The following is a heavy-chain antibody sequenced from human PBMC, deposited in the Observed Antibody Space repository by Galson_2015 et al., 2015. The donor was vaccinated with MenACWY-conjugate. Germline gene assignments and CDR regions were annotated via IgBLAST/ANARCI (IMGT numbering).Heavy chain of an antibody. CDR1: GFTFDDYG. J-gene: IGHJ6*02. V-gene: IGHV3-20*04. D-gene: IGHD3-10*01. CDR2: INWNGGRT. Sequence: SLRLSCAAAGFTFDDYGMSWVRQVPGKGLEWVSGINWNGGRTGYADFVKGRFTISRDNAKNSLYLQMNSLRAEDTALYYCARRWFGDGYGMDVWGQGTTVTVSS. CDR3: ARRWFGDGYGMDV.